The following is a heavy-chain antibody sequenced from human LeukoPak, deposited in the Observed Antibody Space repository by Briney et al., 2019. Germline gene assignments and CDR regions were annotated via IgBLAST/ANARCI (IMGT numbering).Heavy chain of an antibody. D-gene: IGHD6-19*01. CDR3: ARHDGSSGWSAGWFDP. V-gene: IGHV5-51*01. CDR2: IYPGDSDT. Sequence: GESLKISCKGSGYSFTSYWIGWVRQMPGKGLEWMGIIYPGDSDTRYSPSFQGQVTISADKSISTAYLQWSSLKASDTAMYYCARHDGSSGWSAGWFDPWGQGTQVTVSS. CDR1: GYSFTSYW. J-gene: IGHJ5*02.